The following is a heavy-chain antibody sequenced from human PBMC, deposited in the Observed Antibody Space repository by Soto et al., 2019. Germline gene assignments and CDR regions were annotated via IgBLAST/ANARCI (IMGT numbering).Heavy chain of an antibody. J-gene: IGHJ4*02. CDR1: GFTFSVNG. CDR2: IWHDGTKT. V-gene: IGHV3-33*01. D-gene: IGHD3-16*01. CDR3: ARDVWAGLHKYLYS. Sequence: GGSLRLSCAASGFTFSVNGMHWVRQAPGKGLEWVADIWHDGTKTYYSDSVKGRFTISRDNSKNTLYLQMNSLGDEDTAVYYCARDVWAGLHKYLYSWGQGTPVTVSS.